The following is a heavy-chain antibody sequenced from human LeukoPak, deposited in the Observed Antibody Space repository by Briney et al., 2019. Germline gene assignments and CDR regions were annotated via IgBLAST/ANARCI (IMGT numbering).Heavy chain of an antibody. CDR2: ISGDGAFT. Sequence: PGGSLRLSCTASGFIFSDYAMSWVRQAPGKGLEWVSGISGDGAFTYYGDSVKGRFTISRDNSKNTLYLQMNSLRGEDRAVYYCANGVAPRAFDYWGQGTLVTVSS. J-gene: IGHJ4*02. D-gene: IGHD3-16*01. CDR3: ANGVAPRAFDY. V-gene: IGHV3-23*01. CDR1: GFIFSDYA.